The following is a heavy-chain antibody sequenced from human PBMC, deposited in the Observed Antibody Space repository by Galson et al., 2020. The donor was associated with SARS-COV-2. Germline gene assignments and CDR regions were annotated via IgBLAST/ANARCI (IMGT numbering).Heavy chain of an antibody. CDR2: IHPGGDT. CDR3: ARGHQGVVPSTVLGLGTFDSYCYMDV. CDR1: RGSLRVSF. J-gene: IGHJ6*03. D-gene: IGHD3-16*01. V-gene: IGHV4-34*01. Sequence: SQTPSLTCADPRGSLRVSFRSCIRPAPGTGLEWVCQIHPGGDTKYSPSLCCRATLSVATSSKQFALKLTSVSAADTALYFCARGHQGVVPSTVLGLGTFDSYCYMDVWGKGTTGTVSS.